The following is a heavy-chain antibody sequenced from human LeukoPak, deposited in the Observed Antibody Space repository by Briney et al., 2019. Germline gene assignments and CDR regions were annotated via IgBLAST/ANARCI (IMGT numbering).Heavy chain of an antibody. CDR1: GYTFTSYD. V-gene: IGHV1-8*03. CDR3: ATYCSSTSCPYNWFDP. J-gene: IGHJ5*02. D-gene: IGHD2-2*01. Sequence: ASVKVSCKASGYTFTSYDINWVRQATGQGLEWMGWMNPNSGNTGYAQKFQGRVTISRNNSISTAYMELSSLRSEDTAVYYCATYCSSTSCPYNWFDPWGQGTLVTVSS. CDR2: MNPNSGNT.